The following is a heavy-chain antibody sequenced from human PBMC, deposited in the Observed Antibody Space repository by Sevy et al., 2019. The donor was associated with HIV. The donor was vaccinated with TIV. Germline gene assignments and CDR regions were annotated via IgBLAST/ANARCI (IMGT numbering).Heavy chain of an antibody. D-gene: IGHD3-22*01. CDR1: VFTFSSYA. CDR3: AKEGGGYNYDSSGLFDY. J-gene: IGHJ4*02. Sequence: GGSLRLSCAASVFTFSSYAMTWVRQAPGKGLEWVSGISGSGYSTYYADSVKGRFTISRDNSKNTLYLQMNSLRAEDTAGYYCAKEGGGYNYDSSGLFDYWGQGTLVTVSS. CDR2: ISGSGYST. V-gene: IGHV3-23*01.